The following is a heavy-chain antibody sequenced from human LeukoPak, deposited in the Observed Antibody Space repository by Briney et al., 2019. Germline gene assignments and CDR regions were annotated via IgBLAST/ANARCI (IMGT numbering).Heavy chain of an antibody. CDR3: ARDLVSAGFDI. Sequence: GASVKVSCKAFGCTFSSHAMNWVRQAPGQGLELMGWINTNTGIPTYAQGFAGRFVFSLDTSVTTAYLQITSLKAEDTAVYYCARDLVSAGFDIWGQGTMVTVSS. CDR1: GCTFSSHA. J-gene: IGHJ3*02. CDR2: INTNTGIP. D-gene: IGHD6-6*01. V-gene: IGHV7-4-1*02.